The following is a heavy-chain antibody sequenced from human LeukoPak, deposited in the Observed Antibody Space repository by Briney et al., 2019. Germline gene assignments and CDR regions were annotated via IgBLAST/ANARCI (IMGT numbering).Heavy chain of an antibody. J-gene: IGHJ4*02. D-gene: IGHD5-18*01. CDR1: GGSISSSSYY. Sequence: SETLSLTCTVSGGSISSSSYYWGWIRQPPGKRLEWIGSIYYSGSTYYNPSLKSRVTISVDTSKNQFSLKLSSVTAADTAVYYCARDFLDTAMVGGGYWGQGTLVTVSS. CDR2: IYYSGST. CDR3: ARDFLDTAMVGGGY. V-gene: IGHV4-39*07.